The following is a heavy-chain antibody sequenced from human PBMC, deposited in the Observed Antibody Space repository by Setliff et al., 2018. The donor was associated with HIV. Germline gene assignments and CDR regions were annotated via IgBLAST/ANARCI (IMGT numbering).Heavy chain of an antibody. Sequence: PGGSLRLSCAASGFSFGDFALNWVRQAPGKGLEWIGFIRTKAHGGTTEYAASVRGRFTISRDDSESIAYLQMNSLRAEDTAVYYCANMQWASNAWYSFDYWGQGALVTVSS. CDR1: GFSFGDFA. CDR3: ANMQWASNAWYSFDY. V-gene: IGHV3-49*04. CDR2: IRTKAHGGTT. J-gene: IGHJ4*02. D-gene: IGHD6-19*01.